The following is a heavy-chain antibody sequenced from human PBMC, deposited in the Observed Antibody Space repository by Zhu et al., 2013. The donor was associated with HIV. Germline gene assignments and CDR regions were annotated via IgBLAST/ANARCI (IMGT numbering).Heavy chain of an antibody. CDR1: GYTFTGYY. J-gene: IGHJ3*02. V-gene: IGHV1-2*02. CDR3: ARGVYYYDSSGYYYDAFDM. CDR2: INPNSGGV. D-gene: IGHD3-22*01. Sequence: QVLLVQSGAEVKKPGASVKVSCKASGYTFTGYYMHWVRQAPGQGLEWMGWINPNSGGVNYAQKFQGRVTMTRDTSISTAYMELNSLRSEDTAVYYCARGVYYYDSSGYYYDAFDMWAKGQWSPSLQ.